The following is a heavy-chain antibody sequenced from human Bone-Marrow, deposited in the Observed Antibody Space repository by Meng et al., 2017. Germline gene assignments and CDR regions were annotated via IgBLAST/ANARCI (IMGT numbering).Heavy chain of an antibody. CDR2: ISYDGSNK. J-gene: IGHJ4*02. CDR1: GFTFSSYA. V-gene: IGHV3-30*01. CDR3: ARYTAFDY. D-gene: IGHD5-18*01. Sequence: GESLKISCAASGFTFSSYAMHWVRQAPGKGLEWVAVISYDGSNKYYADSVKGRFTISRDNSKNTLYLQRNSLRAEDTAVYYCARYTAFDYWGQGTLVTVSS.